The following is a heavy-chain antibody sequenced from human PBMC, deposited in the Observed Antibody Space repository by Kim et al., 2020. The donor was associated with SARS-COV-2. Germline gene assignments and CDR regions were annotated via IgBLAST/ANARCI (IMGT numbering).Heavy chain of an antibody. CDR3: ARGLKIRNYGGYYYYGMDV. D-gene: IGHD4-4*01. Sequence: SETLSLTCAVYGGSFSGYYWSWIRQPPGKGLEWIGEINHSGSTNYNPSLKSRVTISVDTSKNQFSLKLSSVTAADTAVYYCARGLKIRNYGGYYYYGMDVWGQGTTVTVSS. J-gene: IGHJ6*02. CDR1: GGSFSGYY. V-gene: IGHV4-34*01. CDR2: INHSGST.